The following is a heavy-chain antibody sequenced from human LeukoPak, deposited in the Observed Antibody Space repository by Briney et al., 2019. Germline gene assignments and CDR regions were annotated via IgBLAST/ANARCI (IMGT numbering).Heavy chain of an antibody. CDR3: ARDYYGSGSYYDYFDY. Sequence: GGSLRRSCAASGFAFSSYSMNWVRQAPGKGLQWVSSISSSSSYIYYADSVKGRFTISRDNAKNSLYLQMNSLRAEDTAVYYCARDYYGSGSYYDYFDYWGQGTLVTVSS. J-gene: IGHJ4*02. CDR2: ISSSSSYI. CDR1: GFAFSSYS. V-gene: IGHV3-21*01. D-gene: IGHD3-10*01.